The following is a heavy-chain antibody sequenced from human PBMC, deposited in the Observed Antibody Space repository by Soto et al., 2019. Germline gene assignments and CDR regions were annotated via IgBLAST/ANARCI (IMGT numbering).Heavy chain of an antibody. D-gene: IGHD2-21*01. CDR2: IFLNDEK. Sequence: SGPTLVNPTDALTLTCTVSGFALSNTRMGVSWIRQPPGKALEWLAHIFLNDEKTYNRDLKTRLTIFRDTGRRQVDLTMTSMEPLDPPTSFCARIPHVRVIWAQGALVTVSS. V-gene: IGHV2-26*01. CDR1: GFALSNTRMG. CDR3: ARIPHVRVI. J-gene: IGHJ4*02.